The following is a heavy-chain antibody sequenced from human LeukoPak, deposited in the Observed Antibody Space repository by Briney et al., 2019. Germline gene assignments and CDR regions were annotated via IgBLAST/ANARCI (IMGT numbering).Heavy chain of an antibody. CDR3: TRGRGWLAPFDF. V-gene: IGHV1-8*01. Sequence: ASLKVSCKASGYTFTTYDINWVRQAPGQGLEWMGWMNPKSGNTGVAQKVQGRLTMTRNSSTTTAYMELRGLRLEDTAVYYCTRGRGWLAPFDFWGQGTLVTVSS. CDR1: GYTFTTYD. J-gene: IGHJ4*02. CDR2: MNPKSGNT. D-gene: IGHD3-22*01.